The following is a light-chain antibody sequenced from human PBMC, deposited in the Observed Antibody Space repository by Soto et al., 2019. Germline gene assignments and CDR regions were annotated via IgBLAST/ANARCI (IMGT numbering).Light chain of an antibody. V-gene: IGLV2-14*03. CDR3: GSYTSSNTLV. CDR2: EVT. J-gene: IGLJ1*01. CDR1: SSDVGGYNY. Sequence: QSVLTQPASVSGSPGQSITISCTGTSSDVGGYNYVSWYQQHPGKAPKLLIYEVTYRPSGVSNRSSGSKSGNTASLTISGLQAEDEADYFCGSYTSSNTLVFGTGTKLTVL.